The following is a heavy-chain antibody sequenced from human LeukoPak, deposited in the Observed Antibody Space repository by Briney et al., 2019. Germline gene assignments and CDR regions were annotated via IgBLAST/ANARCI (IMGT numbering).Heavy chain of an antibody. Sequence: GGSLRLSCTTSGFNFRAYWMAWVRQAPGKGLEWVSAISGSGGSTYYADSVKGRFTISRDNSKNTLYLQMNSLRAEDTAVYYCAKDPTTYYYDSSGDMGIDYWGQGTLVTVSS. CDR2: ISGSGGST. J-gene: IGHJ4*02. CDR1: GFNFRAYW. CDR3: AKDPTTYYYDSSGDMGIDY. V-gene: IGHV3-23*01. D-gene: IGHD3-22*01.